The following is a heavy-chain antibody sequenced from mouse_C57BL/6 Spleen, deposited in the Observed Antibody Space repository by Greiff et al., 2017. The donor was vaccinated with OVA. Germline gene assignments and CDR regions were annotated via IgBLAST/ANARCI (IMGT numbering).Heavy chain of an antibody. D-gene: IGHD2-4*01. CDR1: GYAFSSSW. J-gene: IGHJ2*01. V-gene: IGHV1-82*01. Sequence: QVQLQQSGPELVKPGASVKISCKASGYAFSSSWMNWVKQRPGKGLEWIGRIYPGDGDTNYNGKFKGKATLTADKSSSTAYMQLSSLTSEDSAVDFCARGDDYDLDYWGQGTTLTVSS. CDR3: ARGDDYDLDY. CDR2: IYPGDGDT.